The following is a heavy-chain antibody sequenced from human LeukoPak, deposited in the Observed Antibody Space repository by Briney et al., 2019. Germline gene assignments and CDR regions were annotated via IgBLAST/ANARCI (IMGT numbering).Heavy chain of an antibody. V-gene: IGHV3-7*04. Sequence: GGSLILSCAASGFTFSTYWMTWVRQAPWQGLEWVANIRQDGSEKYYVDSVEGRFTISRDNAKKSLFLQMNSLRAEDTAVYYCARDMRGDGFDIWGQGTMVTVSS. CDR2: IRQDGSEK. J-gene: IGHJ3*02. CDR3: ARDMRGDGFDI. CDR1: GFTFSTYW. D-gene: IGHD2-2*01.